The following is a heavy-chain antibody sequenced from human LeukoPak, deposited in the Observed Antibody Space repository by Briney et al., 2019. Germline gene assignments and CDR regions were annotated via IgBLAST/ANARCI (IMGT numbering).Heavy chain of an antibody. Sequence: GGSLRLSCAASGFTFSSMNWVRQAPGKGLEWVSSISSSSSYIYYADSVKGRFTISRDNAKSSLYLQMNSLRAEDTAVYYCARVVAVAGMAYFDYWGQGTLVTVSS. CDR3: ARVVAVAGMAYFDY. CDR1: GFTFSS. J-gene: IGHJ4*02. CDR2: ISSSSSYI. D-gene: IGHD6-19*01. V-gene: IGHV3-21*01.